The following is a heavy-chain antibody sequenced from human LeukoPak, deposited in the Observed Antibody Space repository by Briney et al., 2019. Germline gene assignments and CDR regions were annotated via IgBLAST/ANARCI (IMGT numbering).Heavy chain of an antibody. CDR1: GGTFSSYA. V-gene: IGHV1-69*06. D-gene: IGHD3-22*01. CDR3: ARASRYYYDSSGPELDYFDY. Sequence: ASVKVSCKASGGTFSSYAISWVRQAPGQGLEWMGGIIPIFGTANYAQKFQGRVTITADKSTSTAYMELSSLRSEDTAVYYCARASRYYYDSSGPELDYFDYWGQGTLVTVSS. J-gene: IGHJ4*02. CDR2: IIPIFGTA.